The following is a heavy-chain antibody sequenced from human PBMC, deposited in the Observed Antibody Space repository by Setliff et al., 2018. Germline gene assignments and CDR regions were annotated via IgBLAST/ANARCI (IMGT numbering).Heavy chain of an antibody. CDR2: IRHDESDI. CDR1: GFTFRGFA. CDR3: VRDSSADYYDNDYFKY. Sequence: GGSLRLSCAASGFTFRGFAMHWVRQAPGKGLEWVAFIRHDESDIYYTNSVKGRFTVSRDNSKNTLNLQMNILRPEDTALYYCVRDSSADYYDNDYFKYWGQGALVTVSS. D-gene: IGHD2-21*02. J-gene: IGHJ1*01. V-gene: IGHV3-30*02.